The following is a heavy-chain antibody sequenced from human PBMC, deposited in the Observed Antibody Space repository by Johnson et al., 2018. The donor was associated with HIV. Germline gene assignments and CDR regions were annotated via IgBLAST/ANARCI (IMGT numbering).Heavy chain of an antibody. Sequence: EVQLVESGGGLVQRGGSLRLSCAASGFTVSSNYMTWVRQAPGKGLEWVSVIYSGGSTYYADSVKGRFTISRDHSENTLYLQMNSLRAEDTAVYYCARGEQWLVPDSEDAFDIWGQGTMVTVSS. D-gene: IGHD6-19*01. V-gene: IGHV3-66*02. CDR1: GFTVSSNY. CDR3: ARGEQWLVPDSEDAFDI. CDR2: IYSGGST. J-gene: IGHJ3*02.